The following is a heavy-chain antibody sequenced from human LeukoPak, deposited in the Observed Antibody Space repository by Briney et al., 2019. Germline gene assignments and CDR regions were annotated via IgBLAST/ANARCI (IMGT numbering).Heavy chain of an antibody. J-gene: IGHJ4*02. CDR1: GGSIIRSNW. V-gene: IGHV4-4*02. CDR3: TTYYNILTGYTFDS. Sequence: SETLSLTCVVSGGSIIRSNWWSWVRQSPDKGLEWVGEIDHSGDTNYKWSLRNRVTMSVDRSKNQFSLKLTSVTAADTAVYYCTTYYNILTGYTFDSWGPGTLVTVFS. CDR2: IDHSGDT. D-gene: IGHD3-9*01.